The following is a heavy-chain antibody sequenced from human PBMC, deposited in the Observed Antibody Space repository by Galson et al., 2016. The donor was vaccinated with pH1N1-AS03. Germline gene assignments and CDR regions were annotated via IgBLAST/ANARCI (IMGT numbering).Heavy chain of an antibody. J-gene: IGHJ4*02. CDR2: IAKDGTTK. Sequence: SLRLSCAASGFDFRSYSMHWVRQAPGKGLEWGAVIAKDGTTKFDADFVKGRFTISRDNSRNTLYLEMSRLTPEDTAVYYCARDQGYCSGGHCLVYFDYWGQGTLVTVSS. CDR3: ARDQGYCSGGHCLVYFDY. D-gene: IGHD2-15*01. V-gene: IGHV3-30-3*01. CDR1: GFDFRSYS.